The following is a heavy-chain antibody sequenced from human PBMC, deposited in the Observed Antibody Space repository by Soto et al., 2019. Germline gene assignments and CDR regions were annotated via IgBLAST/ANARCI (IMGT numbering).Heavy chain of an antibody. CDR2: INHSGST. D-gene: IGHD3-16*01. CDR3: ARAKRGSWFDP. CDR1: GGSFSGYY. V-gene: IGHV4-34*01. Sequence: PSETLSLTCAVYGGSFSGYYWSWIRQPPGKGLEWIGEINHSGSTNYNPSLKSRVTISVDTSKNQFSLKLSSVTAADTAVYYCARAKRGSWFDPWGQGTLVTVSS. J-gene: IGHJ5*02.